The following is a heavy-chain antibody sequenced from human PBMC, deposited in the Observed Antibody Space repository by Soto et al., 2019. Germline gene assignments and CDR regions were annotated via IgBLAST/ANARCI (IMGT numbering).Heavy chain of an antibody. CDR3: ARILFGRSVAGGYFYMDV. V-gene: IGHV2-26*01. D-gene: IGHD6-19*01. CDR1: GFSLSNGKVG. CDR2: IFSNDEK. Sequence: HVTLKESGPVLVKPTETLTLTCTVSGFSLSNGKVGVSWIRQPPGKALEWLAHIFSNDEKSYRTSLKSRLTSSEDTSKSQVVRTRTNVDRVDTATYYCARILFGRSVAGGYFYMDVWDKGTTVTVSS. J-gene: IGHJ6*03.